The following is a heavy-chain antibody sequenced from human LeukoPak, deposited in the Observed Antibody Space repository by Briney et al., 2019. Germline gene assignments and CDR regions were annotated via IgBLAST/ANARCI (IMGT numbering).Heavy chain of an antibody. V-gene: IGHV3-48*01. Sequence: EAGGSLRLSCAASGFSVSDHYMNWVRQAPGKGLEWVSYISSSSGNIYYADSVKGRFTISRDNAKTSLYLQMNSLRAEDTALYYCARDRGGIGYYMDVWGKGTTVTVSS. J-gene: IGHJ6*03. D-gene: IGHD3-16*02. CDR3: ARDRGGIGYYMDV. CDR1: GFSVSDHY. CDR2: ISSSSGNI.